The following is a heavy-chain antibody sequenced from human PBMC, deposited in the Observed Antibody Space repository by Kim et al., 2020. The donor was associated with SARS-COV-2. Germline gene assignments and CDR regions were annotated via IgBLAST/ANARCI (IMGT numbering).Heavy chain of an antibody. CDR3: ARETFDYNILTGYTGYDS. CDR1: GGSVSSGSYY. V-gene: IGHV4-61*01. D-gene: IGHD3-9*01. CDR2: IYSSGTT. J-gene: IGHJ4*02. Sequence: SETLSLTCTVSGGSVSSGSYYWSWIRKPPGKGLEWIGYIYSSGTTNYNPSLKSRLTISIDTSKKQFSLNLSSVTAAATAVYYCARETFDYNILTGYTGYDSWGQGALVTVSS.